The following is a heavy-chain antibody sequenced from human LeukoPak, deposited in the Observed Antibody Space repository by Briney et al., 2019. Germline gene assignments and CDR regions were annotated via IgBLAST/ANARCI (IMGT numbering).Heavy chain of an antibody. Sequence: PGGSLRLSCAASGFTFSSYAMSWVRQAPGKGLEWVSAISGSGGSTYYADSVKGLFTISRDNSKNTLYLQMNSLRAEDTAVYYSVKDQIVGYCSGGSCYPVDYWGQGTLVTVSS. CDR1: GFTFSSYA. D-gene: IGHD2-15*01. J-gene: IGHJ4*02. CDR3: VKDQIVGYCSGGSCYPVDY. CDR2: ISGSGGST. V-gene: IGHV3-23*01.